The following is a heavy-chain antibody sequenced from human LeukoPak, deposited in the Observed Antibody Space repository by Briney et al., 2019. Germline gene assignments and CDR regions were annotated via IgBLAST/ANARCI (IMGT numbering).Heavy chain of an antibody. V-gene: IGHV3-23*01. CDR1: GFTFSSYA. J-gene: IGHJ4*02. D-gene: IGHD3-16*02. CDR3: AKNRRVVIPFDY. Sequence: GGSLRLSCAASGFTFSSYAMSWVRQAPGKGLEWVSAISGSGGSTYYTDSVKGQFTISRDNSKNTLYLRMNSLRAEDTAVYYCAKNRRVVIPFDYWGQGTLVTVSS. CDR2: ISGSGGST.